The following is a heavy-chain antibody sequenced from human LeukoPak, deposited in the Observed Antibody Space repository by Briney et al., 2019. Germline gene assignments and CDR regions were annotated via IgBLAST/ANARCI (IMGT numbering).Heavy chain of an antibody. CDR1: GGSISSGDYD. V-gene: IGHV4-30-4*01. J-gene: IGHJ4*02. D-gene: IGHD5-24*01. Sequence: PSETLSLTCTVSGGSISSGDYDWSWIRQPPGKGLEWIGYIYYSGSTYYNPSLKSRVTISVDTSKNQFSLKLSSVTAADTAVYYCAREQRWLQFAFDYWGQGTLVTVSS. CDR3: AREQRWLQFAFDY. CDR2: IYYSGST.